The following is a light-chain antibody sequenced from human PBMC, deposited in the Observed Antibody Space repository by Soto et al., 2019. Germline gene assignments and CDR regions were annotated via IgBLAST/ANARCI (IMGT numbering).Light chain of an antibody. CDR1: SSDVGRYNL. CDR2: EDI. Sequence: QYVLTQPASVSGSPGQSITISCTGSSSDVGRYNLVSWYQQHPGKAPKLIIYEDIERPSGVSNRFSGSKSGNTASLTISGLQTEDEADYYCCSYAGGTSVVFGGGTKLTVL. CDR3: CSYAGGTSVV. J-gene: IGLJ2*01. V-gene: IGLV2-23*01.